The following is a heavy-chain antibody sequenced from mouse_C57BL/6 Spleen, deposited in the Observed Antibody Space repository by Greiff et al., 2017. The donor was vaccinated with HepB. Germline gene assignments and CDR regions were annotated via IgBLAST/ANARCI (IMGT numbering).Heavy chain of an antibody. Sequence: EVQGVESGGGLVQPKGSLKLSCAASGFSFNTYAMNWVRQAPGKGLEWVARIRSKSNNYATYYADSVKDRFTISRDDSESMLYLQMNNLKTEDTARYYCVWRENYAMDYWGQGTSVTVSS. CDR2: IRSKSNNYAT. V-gene: IGHV10-1*01. CDR3: VWRENYAMDY. CDR1: GFSFNTYA. J-gene: IGHJ4*01.